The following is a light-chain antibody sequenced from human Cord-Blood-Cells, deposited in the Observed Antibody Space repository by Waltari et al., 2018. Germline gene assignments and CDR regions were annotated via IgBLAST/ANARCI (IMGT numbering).Light chain of an antibody. CDR1: QSVSSSY. CDR2: GAS. V-gene: IGKV3-20*01. J-gene: IGKJ4*01. Sequence: EIVLTQSPGTLSLSPGERATLPCRANQSVSSSYLAWYQQKPGKAHRPLIYGASSRATGIPDGFSGSGSGRDFTLTLSRLEPGDFAVYYCQQYGSSPTFGGGTKVEIK. CDR3: QQYGSSPT.